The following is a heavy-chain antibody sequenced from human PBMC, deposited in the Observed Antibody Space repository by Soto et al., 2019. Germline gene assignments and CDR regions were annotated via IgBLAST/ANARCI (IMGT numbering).Heavy chain of an antibody. Sequence: SVKVSCKASGGTFSSYAISWVRQAPGQGLEWMGGIIPIFGTANYAQKFQGRVTITADESTSTAYMELSSLRSEDTAVYYCARDVYQIEARPGWFDPWGQGTLVTVSS. CDR1: GGTFSSYA. CDR3: ARDVYQIEARPGWFDP. V-gene: IGHV1-69*13. J-gene: IGHJ5*02. CDR2: IIPIFGTA. D-gene: IGHD6-6*01.